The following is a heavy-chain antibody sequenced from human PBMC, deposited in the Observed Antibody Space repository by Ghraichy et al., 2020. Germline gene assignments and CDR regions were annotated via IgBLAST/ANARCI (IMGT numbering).Heavy chain of an antibody. CDR1: GDSVSSNSAG. CDR3: AREQWLTESVLYNWFDP. CDR2: TYYRSKWYN. Sequence: SQTLSLTCAISGDSVSSNSAGWNWIRQSPSRGLEWLGRTYYRSKWYNDYAVSVKSRIIINPDTSKNQFSLQVNSVTPEDTAVYYCAREQWLTESVLYNWFDPWGQGTLVTVSS. J-gene: IGHJ5*02. V-gene: IGHV6-1*01. D-gene: IGHD6-19*01.